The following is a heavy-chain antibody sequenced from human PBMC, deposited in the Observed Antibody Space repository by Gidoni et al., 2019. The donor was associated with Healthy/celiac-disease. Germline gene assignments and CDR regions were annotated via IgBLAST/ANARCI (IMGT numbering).Heavy chain of an antibody. Sequence: EVQLVESGGGVVQPGGALKLAWEASGFTFSGAAMHWVRQASGKGLEWVGRSRGKANSYATAYAASVKGRFTISRDDSKNTAYLQMNSLKTEDTAVYYCTRHPGREDEYAFDIWGQGTMVTVSS. CDR1: GFTFSGAA. D-gene: IGHD1-26*01. CDR2: SRGKANSYAT. CDR3: TRHPGREDEYAFDI. V-gene: IGHV3-73*02. J-gene: IGHJ3*02.